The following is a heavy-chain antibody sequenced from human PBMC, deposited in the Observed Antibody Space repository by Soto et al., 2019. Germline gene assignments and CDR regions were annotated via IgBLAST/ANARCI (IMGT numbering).Heavy chain of an antibody. Sequence: LSLTCSVSGGSIRDYFWTWIRQSPGRGLEWIGYISSSGTVKYNSSLKSRVIISLDRSRNQFSLKLSSVTAADTAVYFCARDRKLELPGNYYYYGMDVWGQGTTVTVSS. J-gene: IGHJ6*02. CDR1: GGSIRDYF. D-gene: IGHD1-7*01. CDR3: ARDRKLELPGNYYYYGMDV. CDR2: ISSSGTV. V-gene: IGHV4-59*01.